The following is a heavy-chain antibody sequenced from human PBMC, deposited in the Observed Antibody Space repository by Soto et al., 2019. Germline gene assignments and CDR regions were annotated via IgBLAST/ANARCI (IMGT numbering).Heavy chain of an antibody. Sequence: SETLSLTCSVSGGSISGYYWSWIRQPPGKGLEWIGYIYYTGSTNYNPSLKSRVTISVDTSKNQFSLQLSSVTAADTAVHYCARYYCTVTTCYYFDYWGPGTLVTVSS. V-gene: IGHV4-59*01. D-gene: IGHD2-2*01. J-gene: IGHJ4*02. CDR3: ARYYCTVTTCYYFDY. CDR1: GGSISGYY. CDR2: IYYTGST.